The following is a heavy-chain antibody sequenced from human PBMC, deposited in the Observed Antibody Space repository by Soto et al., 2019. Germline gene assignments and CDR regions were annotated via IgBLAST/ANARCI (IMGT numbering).Heavy chain of an antibody. V-gene: IGHV4-30-4*01. CDR3: ARASYDSSTYYLDY. CDR2: IYYSGNT. J-gene: IGHJ4*02. D-gene: IGHD3-22*01. CDR1: GASISSGDYY. Sequence: QVQLQESGPGLVKPSQTLSLTCTVSGASISSGDYYWTWIRQPPGKGLEWIGSIYYSGNTYYNPSLKSRVTIXVXPXHNQFSLKLSSVTAADTAVYYCARASYDSSTYYLDYWGQGTLVTVSS.